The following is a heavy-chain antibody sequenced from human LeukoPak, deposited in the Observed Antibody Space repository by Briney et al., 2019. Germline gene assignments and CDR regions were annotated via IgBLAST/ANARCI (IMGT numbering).Heavy chain of an antibody. CDR2: IFYSGST. CDR3: ARGAASATGDWFDP. J-gene: IGHJ5*02. Sequence: SETLSLTCTVSGGSITNYYWCCIRQHPGRELVWMVWIFYSGSTKYIPSLKSRATISVDTSKNQFSLRLSSVTAADTAVYYCARGAASATGDWFDPWGQGTLVTVSS. V-gene: IGHV4-59*01. CDR1: GGSITNYY. D-gene: IGHD6-13*01.